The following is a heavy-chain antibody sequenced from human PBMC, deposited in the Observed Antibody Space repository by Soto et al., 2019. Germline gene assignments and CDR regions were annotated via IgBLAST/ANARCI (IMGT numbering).Heavy chain of an antibody. V-gene: IGHV1-8*01. J-gene: IGHJ5*02. Sequence: ASVKVSCKASGYTFTSYDINWVRQATGQGLEWMGWMNPNSGNTGYAQKFQGRVTMTRNTSISTAYMELSSLRPEDTAVYYCARGAAVVPWFDPWGQGTLVTVSS. CDR2: MNPNSGNT. CDR1: GYTFTSYD. CDR3: ARGAAVVPWFDP. D-gene: IGHD6-19*01.